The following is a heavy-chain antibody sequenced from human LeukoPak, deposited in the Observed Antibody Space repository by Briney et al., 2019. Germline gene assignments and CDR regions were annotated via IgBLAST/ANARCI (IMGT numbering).Heavy chain of an antibody. V-gene: IGHV1-46*01. CDR3: ARGEGGSGSPLWFDP. J-gene: IGHJ5*02. Sequence: ASVKVSCKASGYTFTSYYMHWVRQPPGQGLEWMGIINPSGGSTSYAQKFQGRVTMTRDTSTSTVYMELSSLRSEDTAVYYCARGEGGSGSPLWFDPWGQGTLVTVSS. CDR1: GYTFTSYY. CDR2: INPSGGST. D-gene: IGHD3-10*01.